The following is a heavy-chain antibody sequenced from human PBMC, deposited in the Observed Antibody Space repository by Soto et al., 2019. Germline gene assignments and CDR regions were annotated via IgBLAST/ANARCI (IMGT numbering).Heavy chain of an antibody. Sequence: ASVKVSCKASGYTFTSYGISWVRQAPGQGLEWMGWISAYSGNTNYAQKLQGRVTMTTDTSTSTAYMELRSLRSDDTAVYYCARGKYSSSWPDFDIWGQGTMVTVSS. J-gene: IGHJ3*02. V-gene: IGHV1-18*01. D-gene: IGHD6-13*01. CDR2: ISAYSGNT. CDR3: ARGKYSSSWPDFDI. CDR1: GYTFTSYG.